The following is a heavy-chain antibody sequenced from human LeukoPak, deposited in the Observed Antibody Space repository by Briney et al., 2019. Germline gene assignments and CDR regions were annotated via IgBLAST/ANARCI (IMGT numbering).Heavy chain of an antibody. D-gene: IGHD6-19*01. J-gene: IGHJ4*02. CDR2: ISSSGSTI. V-gene: IGHV3-48*03. CDR1: GFTFSSYE. Sequence: PGGSLRLSCAASGFTFSSYEMSWVRQAPGKGLEWVSYISSSGSTIYYADSVKGRFTISRDNAKDSLYLQMNSLRAEDTAVYYCARPYSSGWYLDGYWGQGTLVTVSS. CDR3: ARPYSSGWYLDGY.